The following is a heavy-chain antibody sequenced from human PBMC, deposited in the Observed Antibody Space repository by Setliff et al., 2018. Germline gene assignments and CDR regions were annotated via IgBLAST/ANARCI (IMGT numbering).Heavy chain of an antibody. CDR3: AREGEGSTFFPLDASDI. D-gene: IGHD3-16*01. Sequence: ASVKVSCKASGYTFSSYAMNWVRQAPGQGLEWMGWISTNTGNPTYAQGFTGRFVFSLDTSVSTAYLQISSLKAEDTAVYYCAREGEGSTFFPLDASDIWCQGTMVTVSS. V-gene: IGHV7-4-1*02. J-gene: IGHJ3*02. CDR1: GYTFSSYA. CDR2: ISTNTGNP.